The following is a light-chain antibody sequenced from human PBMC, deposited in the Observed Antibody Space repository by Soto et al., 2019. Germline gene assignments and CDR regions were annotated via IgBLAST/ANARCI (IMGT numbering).Light chain of an antibody. CDR3: CSYAGEYKYV. CDR2: DVN. Sequence: QSALTQPRSVSGSPGQSVTISCTGSSSDVGAYNFASWYQQHPGAAPKLLIHDVNKRPPGVPDRFSASKSGNTASLTISGLQAEDEADYYCCSYAGEYKYVFGSATKVT. J-gene: IGLJ1*01. V-gene: IGLV2-11*01. CDR1: SSDVGAYNF.